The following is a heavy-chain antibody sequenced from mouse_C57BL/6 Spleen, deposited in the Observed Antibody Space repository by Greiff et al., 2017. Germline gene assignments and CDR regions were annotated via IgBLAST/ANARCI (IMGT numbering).Heavy chain of an antibody. J-gene: IGHJ1*03. V-gene: IGHV1-52*01. D-gene: IGHD1-1*01. Sequence: VQLQQPGAELVRPGSSVKLSCKASGYTFTSYWMHWVKQRPIQGLEWIGNIDPSDSETHYNQKFKDKATLTVDKSSSTAYMQLSSLTSEDSAVYYCARRYTYGSSWYFDVWGTGTTVTVSS. CDR3: ARRYTYGSSWYFDV. CDR2: IDPSDSET. CDR1: GYTFTSYW.